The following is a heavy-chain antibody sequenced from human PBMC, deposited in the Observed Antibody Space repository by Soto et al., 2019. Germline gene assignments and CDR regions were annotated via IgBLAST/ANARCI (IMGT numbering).Heavy chain of an antibody. CDR3: ARYPVGATTSLPPDYYYGMDV. Sequence: QVQLVESGGGVVQPGRSLRLSCAASGFTFSSYAMHWVRQAPGKGLEWVAVISYDGSNKYYADSVKGRFTISRDNSKNTLYLQMNSLRAEDTAVYYCARYPVGATTSLPPDYYYGMDVWGQGTTVTVSS. J-gene: IGHJ6*02. CDR2: ISYDGSNK. CDR1: GFTFSSYA. V-gene: IGHV3-30-3*01. D-gene: IGHD1-26*01.